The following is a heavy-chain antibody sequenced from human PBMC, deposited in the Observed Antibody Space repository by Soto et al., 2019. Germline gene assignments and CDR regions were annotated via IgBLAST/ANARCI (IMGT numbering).Heavy chain of an antibody. CDR2: INHSGST. CDR3: ARVGGYSYGYFDY. CDR1: GGSILNGGHY. V-gene: IGHV4-34*01. Sequence: SETLSLTCTVSGGSILNGGHYWTWIRQHPGKGLEWIGEINHSGSTNYNPSLKSRVTISVDTSKNQFSLKLSSVTAADTAVYYCARVGGYSYGYFDYWGQGTLVTVSS. D-gene: IGHD5-18*01. J-gene: IGHJ4*02.